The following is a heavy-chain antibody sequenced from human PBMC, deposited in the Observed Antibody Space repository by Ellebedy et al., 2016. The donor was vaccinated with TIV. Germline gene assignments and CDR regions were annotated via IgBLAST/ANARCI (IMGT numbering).Heavy chain of an antibody. J-gene: IGHJ6*02. D-gene: IGHD3-16*02. Sequence: GESLKISXAASGFTFSSYAMSWVRQAPGKGLEWVSAISGSGGSTYYADSVKGRFTISRDNAKNSLYLQMNSLRDEDTAVYYCARSSLFFDYGMDVWGQGTTVTVSS. CDR2: ISGSGGST. CDR3: ARSSLFFDYGMDV. V-gene: IGHV3-23*01. CDR1: GFTFSSYA.